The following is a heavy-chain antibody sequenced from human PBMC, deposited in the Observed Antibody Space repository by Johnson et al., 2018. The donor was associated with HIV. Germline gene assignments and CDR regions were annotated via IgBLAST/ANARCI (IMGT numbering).Heavy chain of an antibody. D-gene: IGHD1-1*01. Sequence: VQLVESGGGLVKPGGSLRLSCVASGFTVRSNYMSWVRQAPGKGLEWVSVIYSGGRSYYADSVNGRLTLSRDNSNNTLYLQMNSLIAEDTAVYYCARDVTAGNDAFDIWGQGTMVTVSS. CDR2: IYSGGRS. CDR3: ARDVTAGNDAFDI. J-gene: IGHJ3*02. V-gene: IGHV3-66*02. CDR1: GFTVRSNY.